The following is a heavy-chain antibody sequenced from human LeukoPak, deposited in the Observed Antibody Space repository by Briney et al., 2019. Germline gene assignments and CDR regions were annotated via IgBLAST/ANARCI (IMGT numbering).Heavy chain of an antibody. CDR1: GFTVSSNY. CDR3: ARASGPFDF. CDR2: IYSGGST. V-gene: IGHV3-53*01. D-gene: IGHD3-10*01. J-gene: IGHJ4*02. Sequence: GGSLRLSCAASGFTVSSNYMSWVRQAPGKGLEWVSVIYSGGSTYYADSVKGRFTISRDNSKNTLYLHMNSLIPGDTGVYYCARASGPFDFWGQGTLLTVSS.